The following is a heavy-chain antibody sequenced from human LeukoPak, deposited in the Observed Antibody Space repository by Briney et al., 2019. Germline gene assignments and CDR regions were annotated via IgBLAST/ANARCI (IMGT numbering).Heavy chain of an antibody. CDR3: ARERGTYYDFWSGEMGDY. V-gene: IGHV1-69*04. J-gene: IGHJ4*02. D-gene: IGHD3-3*01. Sequence: GASVKVSCKASVGTFSSYAISWVRQAPGQGLEWMGRIIPILGIANYAQKFQGRVTITADKSTSTAYMELSSLRSENTAVYYCARERGTYYDFWSGEMGDYWGQGTLVTVSS. CDR2: IIPILGIA. CDR1: VGTFSSYA.